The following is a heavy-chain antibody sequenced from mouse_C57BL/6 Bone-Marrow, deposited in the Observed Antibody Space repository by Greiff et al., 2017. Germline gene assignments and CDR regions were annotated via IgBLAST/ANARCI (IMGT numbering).Heavy chain of an antibody. V-gene: IGHV2-2*01. J-gene: IGHJ1*03. Sequence: QVQLQQSGPGLVQPSQSLSITCTVSGFSLTSYGVHWVRQSPGKGLEWLGVIWSGGSPDYNAAFISTLSISKDNSKSQVFLKMNSLQADDTAIYYCARHLLWLRQGDWYFDVWGTGTTVTVSS. CDR1: GFSLTSYG. CDR2: IWSGGSP. CDR3: ARHLLWLRQGDWYFDV. D-gene: IGHD2-2*01.